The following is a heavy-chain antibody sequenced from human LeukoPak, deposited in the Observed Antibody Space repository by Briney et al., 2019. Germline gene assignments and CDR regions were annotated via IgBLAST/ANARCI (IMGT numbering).Heavy chain of an antibody. Sequence: PGGSLRLSCSASGFTFSTFAMHWVRQAPGKGLEYLSTINSNGRDTYYADSVKGRFSISRDNSKNTLYFQMRSLRPEDTAVYYCVKDEGFLASFSGDNWGQGTLVIVSS. J-gene: IGHJ4*02. CDR2: INSNGRDT. D-gene: IGHD3-3*01. CDR1: GFTFSTFA. V-gene: IGHV3-64D*06. CDR3: VKDEGFLASFSGDN.